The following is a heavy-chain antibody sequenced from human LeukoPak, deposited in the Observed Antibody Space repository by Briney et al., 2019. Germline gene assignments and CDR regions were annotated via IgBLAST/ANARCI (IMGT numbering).Heavy chain of an antibody. CDR3: ARGWINSPTIDL. J-gene: IGHJ4*02. CDR2: INTDGTTT. V-gene: IGHV3-74*01. CDR1: GFTFSTYW. D-gene: IGHD2-2*01. Sequence: PGGSLRHSCAASGFTFSTYWMHWVRQPPGKGLVWLSRINTDGTTTTYAESVKGRLNISRDNAKNTLYLQLNSLRADDTAVYFCARGWINSPTIDLWGQGTLVTLSS.